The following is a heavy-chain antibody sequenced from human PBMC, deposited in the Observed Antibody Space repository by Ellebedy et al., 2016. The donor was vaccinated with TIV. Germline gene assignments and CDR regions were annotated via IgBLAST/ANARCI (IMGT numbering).Heavy chain of an antibody. V-gene: IGHV1-69*04. Sequence: AASVKVSCKASGGTFSRHVISWVRQAPGQGLEWMGRIIPILGIANYAQKFQGRVTITADKSTSTAYMELSSLRSEDTAVYYCARHCSGGSCSHHAFDIWGQGTMVTVSS. D-gene: IGHD2-15*01. CDR1: GGTFSRHV. CDR3: ARHCSGGSCSHHAFDI. J-gene: IGHJ3*02. CDR2: IIPILGIA.